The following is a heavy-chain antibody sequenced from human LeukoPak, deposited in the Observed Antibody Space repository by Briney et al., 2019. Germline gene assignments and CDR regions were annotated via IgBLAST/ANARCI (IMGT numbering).Heavy chain of an antibody. Sequence: RPGGSLRLSCAASGFTFSSYAMSWVRQAPGKGLEWVSAIIGSGGYTYYADSVKGRFTISRDNSKNTLSLQMDSLRAEDTAVYYCVKLRGIYLDFDYWGQGTLVTVSS. D-gene: IGHD1-26*01. V-gene: IGHV3-23*01. CDR1: GFTFSSYA. CDR2: IIGSGGYT. J-gene: IGHJ4*02. CDR3: VKLRGIYLDFDY.